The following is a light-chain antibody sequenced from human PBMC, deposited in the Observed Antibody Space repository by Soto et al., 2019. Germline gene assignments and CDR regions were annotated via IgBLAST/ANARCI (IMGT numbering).Light chain of an antibody. Sequence: DIQMTQSPSTLSASVGDRVTITCRASQSISSWLAWYQQKPGKAPKLLIYKASSLESGAPSRFSGSGSGTAFPLTISSLQPDDFATYYCQQYNSYSRTFGQRTKVQIK. CDR1: QSISSW. V-gene: IGKV1-5*03. CDR3: QQYNSYSRT. CDR2: KAS. J-gene: IGKJ1*01.